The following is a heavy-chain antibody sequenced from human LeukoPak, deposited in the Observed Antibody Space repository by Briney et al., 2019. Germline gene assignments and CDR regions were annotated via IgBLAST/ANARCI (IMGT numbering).Heavy chain of an antibody. CDR2: ISSSGSTI. CDR1: GFTFSTYT. J-gene: IGHJ6*04. V-gene: IGHV3-48*04. CDR3: AELGITMIGGV. D-gene: IGHD3-10*02. Sequence: GGSLRLSCAASGFTFSTYTMNWVRQAPGKGLGWVSYISSSGSTIYYADSVRGRFTISRDNAKNSLYLQMNSLRAEDTAVYYCAELGITMIGGVWGKGTTVTISS.